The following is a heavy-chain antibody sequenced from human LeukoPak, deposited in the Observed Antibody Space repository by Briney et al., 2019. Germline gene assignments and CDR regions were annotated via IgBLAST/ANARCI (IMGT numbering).Heavy chain of an antibody. J-gene: IGHJ6*03. CDR2: INPNSGGT. CDR1: GYTFTGYY. V-gene: IGHV1-2*02. CDR3: ARRRPAYSYYYYYMDV. D-gene: IGHD2-2*01. Sequence: GASVKVSCKASGYTFTGYYIHWVRQAPGRGLEWMGWINPNSGGTNYAQKFQGRVTMTRDTSISTAYMELSRLRSDDTAVYYCARRRPAYSYYYYYMDVWGKGTTVTVSS.